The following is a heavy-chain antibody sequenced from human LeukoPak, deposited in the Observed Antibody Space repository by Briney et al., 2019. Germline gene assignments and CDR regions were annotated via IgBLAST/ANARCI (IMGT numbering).Heavy chain of an antibody. CDR1: GDSISSNNW. J-gene: IGHJ4*02. V-gene: IGHV4-4*02. CDR2: ISHSGGT. D-gene: IGHD4-11*01. CDR3: ARATVTAEFHFDY. Sequence: SETLSLTCAVSGDSISSNNWWSWVRQPPGKGLEWIGEISHSGGTNYKSSLRSRVTISVDRSKNEFSLKLNSATAADTAVYYCARATVTAEFHFDYWGRGTLVTVSS.